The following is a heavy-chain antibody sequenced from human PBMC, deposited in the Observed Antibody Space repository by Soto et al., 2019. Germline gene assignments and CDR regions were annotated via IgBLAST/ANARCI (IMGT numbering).Heavy chain of an antibody. J-gene: IGHJ6*02. CDR3: AKDEDSGWHYYYGMDV. CDR2: ISGSGGST. D-gene: IGHD6-19*01. CDR1: GFTFSSYA. Sequence: GGSLRLSCAASGFTFSSYAMSWVRQAPGKGLEWVSAISGSGGSTYYADSVKGRFTISRDNSKNTLYLQMNSLRDEDTAVYYCAKDEDSGWHYYYGMDVWGQGTTVTVSS. V-gene: IGHV3-23*01.